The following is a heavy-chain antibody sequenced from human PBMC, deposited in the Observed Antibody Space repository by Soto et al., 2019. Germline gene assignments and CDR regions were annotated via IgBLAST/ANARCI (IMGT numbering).Heavy chain of an antibody. CDR2: IIPLFGTP. D-gene: IGHD3-16*01. V-gene: IGHV1-69*01. J-gene: IGHJ4*02. Sequence: QVLLVQSGAEVKKPGSSVKVSCKASGGTFSNTAFIWVRQAPGQGLEWMGGIIPLFGTPNYEQKFQGRLMISADESAIKAYMELNTLTSEDTAVYYCATPAEGLNTAMLKGLAHWGQGTLLTVSS. CDR1: GGTFSNTA. CDR3: ATPAEGLNTAMLKGLAH.